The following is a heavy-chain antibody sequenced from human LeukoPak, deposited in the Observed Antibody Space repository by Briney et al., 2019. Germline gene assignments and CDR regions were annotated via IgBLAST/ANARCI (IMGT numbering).Heavy chain of an antibody. J-gene: IGHJ6*03. CDR1: GFTFSSYA. CDR2: ISGSGGST. Sequence: PGGSLRLSCAASGFTFSSYAMSWVRQAPGKGLEWVSAISGSGGSTYYADSVKGRFTISRDNSKNTLYLQMNSLRAEDTAVYYCAKAPSAQYYCYMDVWGKGTTVTVSS. CDR3: AKAPSAQYYCYMDV. V-gene: IGHV3-23*01. D-gene: IGHD2-15*01.